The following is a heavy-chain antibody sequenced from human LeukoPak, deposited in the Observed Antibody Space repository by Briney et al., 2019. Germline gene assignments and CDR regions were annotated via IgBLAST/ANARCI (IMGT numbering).Heavy chain of an antibody. Sequence: SETLSLTCAVSGGSISGYYWSWIRQPPGKGLEWIGEINHSGSTNYNPSLKSRVTISVDTSKNQFSLKLSSVTAADTAVYYCARVLYCSGGSCYPFYYYYGMDVWGQGTTVTVSS. CDR2: INHSGST. CDR1: GGSISGYY. J-gene: IGHJ6*02. CDR3: ARVLYCSGGSCYPFYYYYGMDV. D-gene: IGHD2-15*01. V-gene: IGHV4-34*01.